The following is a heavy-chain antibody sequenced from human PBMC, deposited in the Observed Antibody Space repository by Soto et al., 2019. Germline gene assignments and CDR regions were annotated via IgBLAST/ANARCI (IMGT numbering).Heavy chain of an antibody. Sequence: QLQLQESGPGLLKPSETLSLTCTVSGGSITLSSYFWAWVRQPPGKGLDWIGTIHYTGSTFYKPSLRSRVAIFVATSTNQFSLLLSSLTVADTAVYYCTRESGGAIDFWGLGAPVAVSS. V-gene: IGHV4-39*01. CDR3: TRESGGAIDF. CDR1: GGSITLSSYF. CDR2: IHYTGST. J-gene: IGHJ4*02. D-gene: IGHD1-26*01.